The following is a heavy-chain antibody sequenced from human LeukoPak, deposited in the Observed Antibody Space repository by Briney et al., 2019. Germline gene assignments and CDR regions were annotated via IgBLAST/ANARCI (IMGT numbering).Heavy chain of an antibody. Sequence: ASVKVSCKASAYTFSTYGVTWVRQAPGQGLEWMGWISTFNGNTNCAQRVQGRVTMTTDTSTSTAYLDLRSLRSDDTAVYYCALLWFREPRSFDIWGQGTMVTVSS. CDR2: ISTFNGNT. CDR1: AYTFSTYG. CDR3: ALLWFREPRSFDI. V-gene: IGHV1-18*01. J-gene: IGHJ3*02. D-gene: IGHD3-10*01.